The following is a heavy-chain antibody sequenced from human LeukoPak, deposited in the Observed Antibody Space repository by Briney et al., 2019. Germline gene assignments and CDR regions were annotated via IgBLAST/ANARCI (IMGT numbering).Heavy chain of an antibody. CDR3: ARGLIAAAPGTPYNWFDP. D-gene: IGHD6-13*01. Sequence: SVKVSCKASGGTFSSYAISWVRQAPGQGLEWMGGIIPIFGTANYAQKFQGRVTITTDESTSTAYMELSSPRSEDTAVYYCARGLIAAAPGTPYNWFDPWGQGTLVTVSS. V-gene: IGHV1-69*05. J-gene: IGHJ5*02. CDR2: IIPIFGTA. CDR1: GGTFSSYA.